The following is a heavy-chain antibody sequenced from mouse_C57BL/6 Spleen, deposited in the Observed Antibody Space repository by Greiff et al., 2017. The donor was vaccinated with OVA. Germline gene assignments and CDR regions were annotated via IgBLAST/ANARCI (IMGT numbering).Heavy chain of an antibody. D-gene: IGHD2-4*01. V-gene: IGHV1-5*01. CDR2: IYPGNSDT. J-gene: IGHJ1*03. CDR1: GYTFTSYW. Sequence: VQLQQSGTVLARPGASVKMSCKTSGYTFTSYWMHWVKQRPGQGLEWIGAIYPGNSDTSYNQKFKGKAKLTAVTSASTAYMELSSLTNEDSAVYYCRGAYDYDRYFDVWGTGTTVTVSS. CDR3: RGAYDYDRYFDV.